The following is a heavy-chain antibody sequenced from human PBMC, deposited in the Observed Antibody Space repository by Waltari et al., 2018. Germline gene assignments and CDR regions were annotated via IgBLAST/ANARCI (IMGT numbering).Heavy chain of an antibody. V-gene: IGHV3-7*01. CDR2: INEDGSKS. J-gene: IGHJ4*02. CDR1: AVSLRNYW. Sequence: KLVVEGGGSVQHRKTLRSLRAVYAVSLRNYWMTWVRQAPGRGLDWVANINEDGSKSFYVDSVKGRFTISRDNAKNSLYLQMNSLRAEDTAIYYCASGPDHGDFWGQGTLVTVSS. CDR3: ASGPDHGDF.